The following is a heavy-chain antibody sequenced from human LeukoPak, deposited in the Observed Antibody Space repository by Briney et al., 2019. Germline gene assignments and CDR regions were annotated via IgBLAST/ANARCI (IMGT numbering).Heavy chain of an antibody. CDR2: ISTSSSYI. J-gene: IGHJ3*02. D-gene: IGHD6-19*01. Sequence: RAGGSLRLSCTASGFTFSSYAMNWVRQAPGKGLEWVSSISTSSSYIYYADSVKGRFTISRDNAKKSLYLQMNSLRADDTAVYYCARGASVVAGSDDVFDIWGQGTMVTVSS. V-gene: IGHV3-21*01. CDR3: ARGASVVAGSDDVFDI. CDR1: GFTFSSYA.